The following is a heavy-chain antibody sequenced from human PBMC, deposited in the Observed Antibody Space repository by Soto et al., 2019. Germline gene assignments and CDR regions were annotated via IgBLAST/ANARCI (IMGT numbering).Heavy chain of an antibody. J-gene: IGHJ3*02. CDR3: ARGGYSYGPPDAFDI. Sequence: KPGGSLRLSCAASGFTFSSYSMNWVRQAPGKGLEWVSSISSSSSYIYYADSVKGRFTISRDNAKNSLYLQMNSLRAEDTAVYYCARGGYSYGPPDAFDIWGQGTMVTVSS. CDR1: GFTFSSYS. CDR2: ISSSSSYI. D-gene: IGHD5-18*01. V-gene: IGHV3-21*01.